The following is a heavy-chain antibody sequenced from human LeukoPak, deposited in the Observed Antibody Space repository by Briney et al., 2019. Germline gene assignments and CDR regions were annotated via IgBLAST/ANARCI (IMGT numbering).Heavy chain of an antibody. CDR2: ISSSGSTI. Sequence: GGSLRLSCAASGFTFSSYEMNWVRQAPGKGLEWVSYISSSGSTIYYADSVKGRFTISRDNAKNSLYLQMNSLRAEDTAVYYCARELIAVALDYWGQGTLVTVSS. D-gene: IGHD6-19*01. J-gene: IGHJ4*02. V-gene: IGHV3-48*03. CDR1: GFTFSSYE. CDR3: ARELIAVALDY.